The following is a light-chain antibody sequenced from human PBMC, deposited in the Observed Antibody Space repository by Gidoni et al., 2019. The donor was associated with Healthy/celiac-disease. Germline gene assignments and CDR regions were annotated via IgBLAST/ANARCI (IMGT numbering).Light chain of an antibody. Sequence: DIVLTQSQGTLSLSPGEGATISCSARQSVSSSYLAWYQQKPGQAPRHLIYGAASRATSIPDRFSGSGSATDFTLTISRLEPEDFAVYYCQQYGSSPSITFGQGTRLEIK. CDR2: GAA. CDR3: QQYGSSPSIT. J-gene: IGKJ5*01. CDR1: QSVSSSY. V-gene: IGKV3-20*01.